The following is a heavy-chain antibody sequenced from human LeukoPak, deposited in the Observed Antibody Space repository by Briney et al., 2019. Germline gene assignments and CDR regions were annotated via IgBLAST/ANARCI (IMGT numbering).Heavy chain of an antibody. CDR2: IYSGGST. J-gene: IGHJ4*02. V-gene: IGHV3-66*01. CDR3: VIETGTYDY. CDR1: GFTVSSKY. Sequence: GGSLRLSCAVSGFTVSSKYMSWVRQAPGKGLEWVSVIYSGGSTYYADSVKGRFTISRDNSKNTLYLQMNSLRAEDTAVYYCVIETGTYDYWGQGTLVTVSS. D-gene: IGHD1-7*01.